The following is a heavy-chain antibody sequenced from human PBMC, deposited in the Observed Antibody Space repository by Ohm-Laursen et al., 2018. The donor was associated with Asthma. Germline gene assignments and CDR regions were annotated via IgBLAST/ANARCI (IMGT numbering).Heavy chain of an antibody. D-gene: IGHD3-22*01. Sequence: SLRLSCTATGFTFSNAWMSWVRQAPGKGQEWVGRIKSKTDGGTTDYAAPVKGRFTISRDDSKNTLYLQMNSLKTEDTAVYYCTTDLAYDSSGCYFRIDSFDYWGQGTLVTVSS. J-gene: IGHJ4*02. CDR3: TTDLAYDSSGCYFRIDSFDY. V-gene: IGHV3-15*01. CDR2: IKSKTDGGTT. CDR1: GFTFSNAW.